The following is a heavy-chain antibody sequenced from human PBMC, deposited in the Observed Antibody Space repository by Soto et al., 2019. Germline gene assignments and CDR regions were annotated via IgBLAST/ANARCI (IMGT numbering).Heavy chain of an antibody. CDR2: ISGSGGST. CDR1: GFSLSSYA. V-gene: IGHV3-23*01. J-gene: IGHJ4*02. D-gene: IGHD2-15*01. Sequence: EVQLLESGGGLVQPGGSLRLSCTAAGFSLSSYAMSWVRQAPGKGLEWVSAISGSGGSTYYADSVKGRFTISRDNSKNTLYLQMNSLRAEDTAVYYCATDAAPVSPDYWGQGTLVTVSS. CDR3: ATDAAPVSPDY.